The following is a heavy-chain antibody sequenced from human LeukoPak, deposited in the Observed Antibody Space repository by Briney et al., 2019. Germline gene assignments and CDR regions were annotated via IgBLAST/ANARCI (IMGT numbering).Heavy chain of an antibody. J-gene: IGHJ5*02. CDR2: INPNSGGT. V-gene: IGHV1-2*02. Sequence: ASVKVSCKASGYTFTGYYMHWVRQAPGHGLEWMGWINPNSGGTNYAQKFQGRVTMTRDTSISTAYMELSRLRSDDTAVYYCARGPKIVVVNDWFDPWGQGTLVTVSS. D-gene: IGHD3-22*01. CDR1: GYTFTGYY. CDR3: ARGPKIVVVNDWFDP.